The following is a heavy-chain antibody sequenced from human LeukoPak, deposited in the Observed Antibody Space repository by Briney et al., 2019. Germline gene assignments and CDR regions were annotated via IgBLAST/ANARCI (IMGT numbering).Heavy chain of an antibody. CDR2: ISAYSGNT. J-gene: IGHJ4*02. CDR1: GYTFTSYG. Sequence: GGSLRLSCAASGYTFTSYGISWVRQAPGQGLEWMAWISAYSGNTEYAENIQGRVTMTTDTSTSTAYMELRSLRSDDTAVYYCARDAVSTVTAGGIDYWGQGTLVTVSS. V-gene: IGHV1-18*01. CDR3: ARDAVSTVTAGGIDY. D-gene: IGHD2-21*02.